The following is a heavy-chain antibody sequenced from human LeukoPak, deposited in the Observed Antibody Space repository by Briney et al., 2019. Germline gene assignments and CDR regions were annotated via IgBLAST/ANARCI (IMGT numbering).Heavy chain of an antibody. CDR3: ARSDGDYNLFDP. CDR2: IYYSGST. D-gene: IGHD3-10*01. Sequence: PSETLSLTCAVSGYSISSGYYWGWIRQPPGKGREWIGTIYYSGSTYYNPSLKSRVTISVDTSKNQFSLKLSSVTDADTAVYYSARSDGDYNLFDPWGQGTLVTVSS. V-gene: IGHV4-38-2*01. J-gene: IGHJ5*02. CDR1: GYSISSGYY.